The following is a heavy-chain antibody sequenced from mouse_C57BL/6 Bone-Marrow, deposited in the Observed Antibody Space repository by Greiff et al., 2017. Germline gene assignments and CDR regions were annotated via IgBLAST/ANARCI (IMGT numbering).Heavy chain of an antibody. CDR1: GYTFTSYW. V-gene: IGHV1-59*01. D-gene: IGHD1-1*01. CDR3: AIITTVVPYYYAMDY. J-gene: IGHJ4*01. Sequence: VKLQQPGAELVRPGTSVKLSCKASGYTFTSYWMHWVKQRPGQGLEWIGVIDPSDSYTNYNQKFKGKATLTVDTSSSTAYMQLSSLTSEDSAVYYCAIITTVVPYYYAMDYWGQGTSVTVSS. CDR2: IDPSDSYT.